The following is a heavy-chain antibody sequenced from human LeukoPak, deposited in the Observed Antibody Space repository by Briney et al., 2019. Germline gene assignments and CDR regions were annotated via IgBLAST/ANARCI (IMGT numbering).Heavy chain of an antibody. CDR3: AKDLHYGSADY. Sequence: GGSLRLSCAASGFTFSSYAMHWVRQAPGKGLEYVSAINNNGGNTYYVNSVKGRFTISRDNAKNALYLQMNSLRAEDTAVYYCAKDLHYGSADYWGQGTLVTVSS. CDR1: GFTFSSYA. D-gene: IGHD3-10*01. J-gene: IGHJ4*02. CDR2: INNNGGNT. V-gene: IGHV3-64*01.